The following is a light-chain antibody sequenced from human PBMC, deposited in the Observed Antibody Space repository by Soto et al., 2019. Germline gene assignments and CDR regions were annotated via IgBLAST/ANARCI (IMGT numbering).Light chain of an antibody. CDR1: QRVYSN. Sequence: EILMTQSPDTLSVSPGESASRSCRASQRVYSNLAWYQQRPGQAPRLLIYGASTRATGVPARFSGRGSGTEFTLTISSPQSEDFAVYYCQQYTNWPPNTFGQGTRLEIK. V-gene: IGKV3-15*01. CDR3: QQYTNWPPNT. CDR2: GAS. J-gene: IGKJ5*01.